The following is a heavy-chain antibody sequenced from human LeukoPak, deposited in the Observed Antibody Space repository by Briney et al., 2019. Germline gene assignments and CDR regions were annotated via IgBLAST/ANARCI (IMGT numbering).Heavy chain of an antibody. D-gene: IGHD3-22*01. CDR3: ARDIGYYDSSGYH. CDR2: IKQDGSEK. CDR1: GFTFSSYW. Sequence: PGGSLRLSCAASGFTFSSYWMSWVRQAPGKGLEWVANIKQDGSEKYYVDSVKGRFTISRDNAKNSLYLQMTSLRAEDTAVYYCARDIGYYDSSGYHWGQGTLVTVSS. V-gene: IGHV3-7*01. J-gene: IGHJ4*02.